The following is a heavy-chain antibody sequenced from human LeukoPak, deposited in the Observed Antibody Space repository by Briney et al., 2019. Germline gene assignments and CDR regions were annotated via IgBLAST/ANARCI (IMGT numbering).Heavy chain of an antibody. J-gene: IGHJ4*02. CDR2: ISYDGSNK. V-gene: IGHV3-30*18. CDR3: AKLSQNPPIDY. CDR1: GFTFSSYG. Sequence: GRSLRLSCAASGFTFSSYGMHWVRQAPGKGLEWVAVISYDGSNKYYADSVKGRFTISRDNSKNTLYLQMNSLRAEDTAVYYCAKLSQNPPIDYWGQGTLVTVSS.